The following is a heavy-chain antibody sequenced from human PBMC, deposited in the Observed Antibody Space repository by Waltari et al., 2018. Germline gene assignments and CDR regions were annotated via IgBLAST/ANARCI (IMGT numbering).Heavy chain of an antibody. D-gene: IGHD2-2*01. V-gene: IGHV4-38-2*01. CDR1: GYSISSGYY. J-gene: IGHJ6*02. CDR3: ARVKDCSSTSCYGMDV. CDR2: IYHSGRP. Sequence: QVQLQESGPGLVKPSETLSLTCAVSGYSISSGYYWGWIRQPPGKGLEWIGSIYHSGRPYYNPSLKSRVTISVDTSKNQFSLKLSSVTAADTAVYYCARVKDCSSTSCYGMDVWGQGTTVTVSS.